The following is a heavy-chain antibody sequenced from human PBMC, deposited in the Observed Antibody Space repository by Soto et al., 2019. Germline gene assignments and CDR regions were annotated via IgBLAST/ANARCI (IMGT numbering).Heavy chain of an antibody. J-gene: IGHJ6*02. V-gene: IGHV2-5*01. Sequence: QITLKESGPKLVKPTQTLTVTCTLSGFSLRANGDGVVWIRQPPGRALEWLALIYGSGDRRYSPSLSSRLTITKDTAKNQVVRTMTNMGPVDSGTYYCAHASNWGTDGLAVWGQGTTVAVSS. CDR1: GFSLRANGDG. CDR3: AHASNWGTDGLAV. D-gene: IGHD1-1*01. CDR2: IYGSGDR.